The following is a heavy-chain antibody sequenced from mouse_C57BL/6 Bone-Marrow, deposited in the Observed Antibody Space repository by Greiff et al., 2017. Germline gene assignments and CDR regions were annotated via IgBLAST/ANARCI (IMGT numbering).Heavy chain of an antibody. V-gene: IGHV1-15*01. CDR1: GYTFTDYE. J-gene: IGHJ4*01. D-gene: IGHD1-1*01. CDR2: IDPETGGT. Sequence: QVQLQQSGAELVRPGASVTLSCKASGYTFTDYEMHWVKQTPVHGLEWIGAIDPETGGTAYNQKFKGKAILTADKSSSTAYMELRSLTSEDSAVDYCTKYGSSPYYDAMAYWGQGTLVTVSA. CDR3: TKYGSSPYYDAMAY.